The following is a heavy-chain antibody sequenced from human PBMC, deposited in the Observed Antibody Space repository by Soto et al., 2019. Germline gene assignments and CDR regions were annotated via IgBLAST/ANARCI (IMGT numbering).Heavy chain of an antibody. V-gene: IGHV3-49*03. D-gene: IGHD3-3*01. J-gene: IGHJ6*03. Sequence: GGSLRLSCTASGFTFGDYAMSWFRQAPGKGLEWVGFIRSKAYGGTTEYAASVKGRFTISRDDSKSIAYLQMNSLKTEDTAVYYCTRHPKTQYYDFWSGYYTSGDPYYYYMDVWGKGTTVTVSS. CDR2: IRSKAYGGTT. CDR1: GFTFGDYA. CDR3: TRHPKTQYYDFWSGYYTSGDPYYYYMDV.